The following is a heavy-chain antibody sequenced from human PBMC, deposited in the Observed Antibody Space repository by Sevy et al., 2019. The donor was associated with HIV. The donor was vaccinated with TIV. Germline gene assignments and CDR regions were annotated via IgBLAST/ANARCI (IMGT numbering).Heavy chain of an antibody. J-gene: IGHJ3*02. CDR3: AKDVYDSSGCYPMGAFDI. D-gene: IGHD3-22*01. CDR1: GFTFVTYA. V-gene: IGHV3-23*01. CDR2: VSGSGATT. Sequence: GGSLRLSCAASGFTFVTYAMNWVRQAPGKGLEWVSGVSGSGATTLYADSVKGRFSISRDNSKNTLYLQINSLRAEDTAVYYCAKDVYDSSGCYPMGAFDIWGQGTMVTVSS.